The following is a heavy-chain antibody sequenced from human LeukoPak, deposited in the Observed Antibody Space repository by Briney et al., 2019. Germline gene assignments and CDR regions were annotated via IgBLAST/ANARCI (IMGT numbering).Heavy chain of an antibody. D-gene: IGHD3-10*01. CDR3: ARTNPSTVLTMVRGVIPN. Sequence: KPSETLSLTCTVSGGSISSYYWSWIRQPPGKGLEWIGEINHSGSTNYNPSLKSRVTISVDTSKNQFSLKLSSVTAADTAVYYCARTNPSTVLTMVRGVIPNWGQGTLVTVSS. CDR2: INHSGST. V-gene: IGHV4-34*01. J-gene: IGHJ4*02. CDR1: GGSISSYY.